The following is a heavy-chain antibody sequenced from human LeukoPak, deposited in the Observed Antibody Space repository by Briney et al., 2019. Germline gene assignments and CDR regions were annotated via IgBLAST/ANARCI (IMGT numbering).Heavy chain of an antibody. Sequence: GGSLRLSCAASGFTFTRYSMAWVRQAPGRGLDWVSTINGRGDRTFYADSVMGRFTVSRDNSRDTVFLQMNSLGDEDTAVYYCVKEGLLGGYYFDLWGQGALVTVSS. CDR3: VKEGLLGGYYFDL. D-gene: IGHD1-26*01. CDR1: GFTFTRYS. J-gene: IGHJ4*02. V-gene: IGHV3-23*01. CDR2: INGRGDRT.